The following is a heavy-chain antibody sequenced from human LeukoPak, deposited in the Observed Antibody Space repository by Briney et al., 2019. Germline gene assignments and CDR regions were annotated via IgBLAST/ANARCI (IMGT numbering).Heavy chain of an antibody. Sequence: ASVKVSCKASGYTFTSYGISWVRQAPGQGLEWMGWISAYNGNTNYAQKLQGRVTMTTDTSTSTAYMELRSLRSDDTAVYYCARESMRGYSYELKGFDYWGQGTLVTVSS. J-gene: IGHJ4*02. CDR1: GYTFTSYG. CDR3: ARESMRGYSYELKGFDY. CDR2: ISAYNGNT. D-gene: IGHD5-18*01. V-gene: IGHV1-18*01.